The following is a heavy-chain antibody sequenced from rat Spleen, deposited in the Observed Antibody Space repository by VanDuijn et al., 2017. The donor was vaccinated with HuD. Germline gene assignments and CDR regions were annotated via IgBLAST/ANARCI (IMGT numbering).Heavy chain of an antibody. CDR3: ARRGNSYYFDY. CDR1: GFTFSDYN. V-gene: IGHV5-7*01. J-gene: IGHJ2*01. CDR2: ISYDGSST. D-gene: IGHD1-10*01. Sequence: EVQLVESDGGLVQPGRSLKLSCAASGFTFSDYNMAWVRQAPKKGLEWVATISYDGSSTYYRDSVKGRFTISRDNAKSTLYLQMDSLRSEDTATYYCARRGNSYYFDYWGQGVMVTVSS.